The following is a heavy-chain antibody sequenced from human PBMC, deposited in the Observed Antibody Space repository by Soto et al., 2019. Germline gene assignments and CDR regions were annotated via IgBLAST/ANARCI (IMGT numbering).Heavy chain of an antibody. J-gene: IGHJ5*02. Sequence: ASVKVSCKASGYTFINYDINWVRQAPGQGLEWLGWMTPSSGYTGYAQKFQGRLTMTRDTSTSTAYTELSSLRSEDTAVYYCARNPYGTGLFDPWGQGTLVTVSS. CDR1: GYTFINYD. V-gene: IGHV1-8*01. CDR3: ARNPYGTGLFDP. D-gene: IGHD2-8*02. CDR2: MTPSSGYT.